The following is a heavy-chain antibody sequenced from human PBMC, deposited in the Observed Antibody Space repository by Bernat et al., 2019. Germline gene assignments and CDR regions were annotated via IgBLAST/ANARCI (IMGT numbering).Heavy chain of an antibody. CDR2: IKQDGSEK. Sequence: EVQLVESGGGLVQPGGSLRLSCAASGFTFRSYWLSWFRQAPGKGLVWVANIKQDGSEKYYVDSVKDRFTISRDNAKNSLYLQMNSLRAEETAVYYCARGGTKMTTVTTVIWGQGTMVTVSS. D-gene: IGHD4-17*01. J-gene: IGHJ3*02. V-gene: IGHV3-7*03. CDR1: GFTFRSYW. CDR3: ARGGTKMTTVTTVI.